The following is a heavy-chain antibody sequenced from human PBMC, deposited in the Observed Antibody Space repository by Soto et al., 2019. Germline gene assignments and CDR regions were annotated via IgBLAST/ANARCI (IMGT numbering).Heavy chain of an antibody. Sequence: QVQLQESGPGLVKPSQNLSLTCTVSGGSISSGGYYWSCIRQHPGKGLEWIGYIYYSGSTYYNPSLKSRVTISVDTSKNQFSLKLSSVTAADTAVYYCARESGYSGYANNWGQGTLVTVSS. CDR3: ARESGYSGYANN. CDR1: GGSISSGGYY. V-gene: IGHV4-31*03. CDR2: IYYSGST. J-gene: IGHJ4*02. D-gene: IGHD5-12*01.